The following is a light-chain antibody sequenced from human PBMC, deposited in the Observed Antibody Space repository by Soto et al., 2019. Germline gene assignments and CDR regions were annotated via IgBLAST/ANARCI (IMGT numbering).Light chain of an antibody. Sequence: DIQMTQSPSSVSASVGDRVTITCRASQGVSSYLNWYQQKPGKAPKLLIYAASSLQSGVPSRFSGSGSGTDFTLTISSLQPEDFATYYCQQSYSTPVTFGPGTKVDIK. CDR2: AAS. J-gene: IGKJ3*01. CDR3: QQSYSTPVT. V-gene: IGKV1-39*01. CDR1: QGVSSY.